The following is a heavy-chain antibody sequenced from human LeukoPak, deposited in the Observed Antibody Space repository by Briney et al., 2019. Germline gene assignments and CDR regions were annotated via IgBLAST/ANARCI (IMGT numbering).Heavy chain of an antibody. CDR1: GFTFSDYY. Sequence: GGSLRLSCAASGFTFSDYYMSWIRQAPGRGLEWVSYISSSGSTIYYADSVKGRFTISRDNAKNSLYLQMNSLRAEDTAVYYCATSNRAYAFDYWGQGTLVTVTS. CDR3: ATSNRAYAFDY. J-gene: IGHJ4*02. CDR2: ISSSGSTI. D-gene: IGHD2/OR15-2a*01. V-gene: IGHV3-11*01.